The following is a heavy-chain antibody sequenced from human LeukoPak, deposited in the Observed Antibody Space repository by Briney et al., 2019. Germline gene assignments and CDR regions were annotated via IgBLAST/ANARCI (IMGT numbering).Heavy chain of an antibody. Sequence: GGSLRLSCAASGFTFSNAWMSWVRQAPGKGLEWVGRIKSKTDGGTTDYAAPVKGRFTISRDDSKNTLCLQMNSLKTEDTAVYYCTTRDQDGYNPYYFDYWGQGTLVTVSS. J-gene: IGHJ4*02. CDR3: TTRDQDGYNPYYFDY. CDR2: IKSKTDGGTT. D-gene: IGHD5-24*01. CDR1: GFTFSNAW. V-gene: IGHV3-15*01.